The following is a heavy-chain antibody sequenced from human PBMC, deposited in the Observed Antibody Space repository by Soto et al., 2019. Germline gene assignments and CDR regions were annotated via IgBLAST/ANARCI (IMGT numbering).Heavy chain of an antibody. CDR3: ARHGIAAAGTDYYYGMDV. V-gene: IGHV4-39*01. Sequence: QLQLQESGPGLVKPSETLSLTCTVSGGSISSSSYYWGWIRQPPGKGLEWIGIIYYSGSTYYNPSLKSRVSISEDTSKNQFSLKLSSVTAADTAVYYCARHGIAAAGTDYYYGMDVWGQGTTVTVSS. CDR2: IYYSGST. CDR1: GGSISSSSYY. J-gene: IGHJ6*02. D-gene: IGHD6-13*01.